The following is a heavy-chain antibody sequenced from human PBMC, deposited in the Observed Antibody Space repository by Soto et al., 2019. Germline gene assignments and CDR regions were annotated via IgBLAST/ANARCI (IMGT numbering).Heavy chain of an antibody. V-gene: IGHV4-34*01. Sequence: QVQLQQWGAGLLKPSETLSLTCAVYGGSFSGYYWSWIRQPPGKGLEWIGEINHSGSTNYNPSLKTRDTIPVDPSKNQFSLKLSSVTAADTAVYYCARSGGVVGATKSWGQGTLVTVSS. J-gene: IGHJ4*02. CDR2: INHSGST. CDR3: ARSGGVVGATKS. D-gene: IGHD1-26*01. CDR1: GGSFSGYY.